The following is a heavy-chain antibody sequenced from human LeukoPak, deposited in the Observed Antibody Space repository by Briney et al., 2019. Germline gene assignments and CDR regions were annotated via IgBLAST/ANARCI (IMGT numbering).Heavy chain of an antibody. CDR1: GASISSSSYY. CDR3: ARGAYSSSWYGKRPTEYFQH. D-gene: IGHD6-13*01. CDR2: IYYSGST. V-gene: IGHV4-39*01. J-gene: IGHJ1*01. Sequence: PSETLSLTCTVSGASISSSSYYWGWIRQPPGKGLEWIGSIYYSGSTHYNPSLKSRVTISVDTSNNQFSLKLSSVTAADTAVYYCARGAYSSSWYGKRPTEYFQHWGQGTLVTVSS.